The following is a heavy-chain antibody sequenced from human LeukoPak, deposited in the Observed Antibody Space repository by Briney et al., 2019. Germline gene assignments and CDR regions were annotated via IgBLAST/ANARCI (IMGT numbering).Heavy chain of an antibody. CDR3: ARSYSSSSPGDY. D-gene: IGHD6-6*01. Sequence: GESLKISCKDSGYSFTSYWIGWVRPMPGKGLEWMGIIYPGDSDTRYGPSFQGQVTISADKSISTAYLQWSSLKASDTAMYYCARSYSSSSPGDYWGQGTLVTVSS. CDR2: IYPGDSDT. CDR1: GYSFTSYW. V-gene: IGHV5-51*01. J-gene: IGHJ4*02.